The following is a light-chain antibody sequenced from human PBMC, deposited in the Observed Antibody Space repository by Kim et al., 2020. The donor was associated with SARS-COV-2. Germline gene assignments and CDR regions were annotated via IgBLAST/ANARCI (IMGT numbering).Light chain of an antibody. Sequence: IQMTQSPSSLAATVGDRITIACRASQSIGTRLNWYQQRPGKAPKLLIYAASSLQSGVPSRFSGTGSGTDFTLTIRSLQPEDFATYYCQQSYSTPWLSFGGGTKVDIK. CDR1: QSIGTR. CDR2: AAS. CDR3: QQSYSTPWLS. J-gene: IGKJ4*01. V-gene: IGKV1-39*01.